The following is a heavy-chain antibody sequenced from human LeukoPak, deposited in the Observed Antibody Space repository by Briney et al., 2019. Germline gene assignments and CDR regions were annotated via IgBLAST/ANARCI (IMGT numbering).Heavy chain of an antibody. Sequence: PGGSLRLSCAASGFTFSSCAMNWVRQAPGKGLEWVSLISGSSGSTSYAESVKGRFTISRDNSKNTLYLQMNRLRAEDTARYYCVKRHQAEFLFDYWGQGTLVTVSS. V-gene: IGHV3-23*01. CDR3: VKRHQAEFLFDY. J-gene: IGHJ4*02. CDR1: GFTFSSCA. CDR2: ISGSSGST. D-gene: IGHD2-2*01.